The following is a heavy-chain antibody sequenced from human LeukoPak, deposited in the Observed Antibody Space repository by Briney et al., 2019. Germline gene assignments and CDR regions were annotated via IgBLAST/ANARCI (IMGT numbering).Heavy chain of an antibody. V-gene: IGHV4-38-2*01. Sequence: KPSETLSLTCAVSGYSISSGYYWGWIRQPPGKGLEWIGSIYHSGSTYYNPSLKSRVTISVDTSKNQFSLKLGSVTAAYTAVYYCARQPEPYGSGSFFDYWGQGTLVTVSS. J-gene: IGHJ4*02. CDR3: ARQPEPYGSGSFFDY. CDR2: IYHSGST. CDR1: GYSISSGYY. D-gene: IGHD3-10*01.